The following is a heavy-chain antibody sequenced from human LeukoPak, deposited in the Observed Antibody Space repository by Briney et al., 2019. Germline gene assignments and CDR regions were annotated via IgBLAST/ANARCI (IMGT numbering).Heavy chain of an antibody. CDR1: GGSISSSTYY. D-gene: IGHD6-19*01. V-gene: IGHV4-39*07. J-gene: IGHJ4*02. CDR3: ARVTPAGAWLGYFDY. CDR2: VHYSGGS. Sequence: SETLSLTCTVSGGSISSSTYYWGWIRQSPGKGLEWIGSVHYSGGSYYSPPLKSRVTISLNTSKNQFSLKLSSVTAADTAVYYCARVTPAGAWLGYFDYWGQGTLVTVSS.